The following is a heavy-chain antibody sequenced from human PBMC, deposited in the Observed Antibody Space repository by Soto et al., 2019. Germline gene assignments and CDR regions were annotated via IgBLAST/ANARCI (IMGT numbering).Heavy chain of an antibody. CDR1: GFTFSSYG. CDR3: ARDLAYCSGGSCYGLYYYYGMDV. J-gene: IGHJ6*02. D-gene: IGHD2-15*01. CDR2: IWYDGSNK. V-gene: IGHV3-33*01. Sequence: GGSLRLSCAASGFTFSSYGMHWVRQAPGKGLEWVAVIWYDGSNKYYADSVKGRFTISRDNSKNTLYLQMNSLRAEDTAVYYCARDLAYCSGGSCYGLYYYYGMDVWGQGTTVTVSS.